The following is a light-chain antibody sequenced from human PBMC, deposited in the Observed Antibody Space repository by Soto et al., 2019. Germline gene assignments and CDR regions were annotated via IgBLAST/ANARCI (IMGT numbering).Light chain of an antibody. CDR2: DVN. J-gene: IGLJ1*01. CDR3: SSYTSSSTHV. CDR1: SSDIGAFTF. Sequence: QSALTQPASVSGSPGQSITISCTGTSSDIGAFTFVSWYQQHPGKVPKLMIFDVNRRPSGVSDRFSGSKSGNTASLTISGLQAEVEGDYYCSSYTSSSTHVFGSGTKLTV. V-gene: IGLV2-14*03.